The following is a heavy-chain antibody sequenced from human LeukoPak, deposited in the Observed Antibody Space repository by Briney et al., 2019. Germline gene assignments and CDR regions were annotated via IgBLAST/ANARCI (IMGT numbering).Heavy chain of an antibody. J-gene: IGHJ4*02. CDR1: GGSISNYY. CDR3: ARLPVSRWLQAPYYFDY. V-gene: IGHV4-59*08. CDR2: IFYSGTT. D-gene: IGHD5-12*01. Sequence: NPSETLSLTCTVSGGSISNYYWSWVRQPPGKGLEWIGYIFYSGTTRYNPSLKSRVTISVDTSKNQFSLKLSSVTAADTAVYYCARLPVSRWLQAPYYFDYWGQGTLVTVSS.